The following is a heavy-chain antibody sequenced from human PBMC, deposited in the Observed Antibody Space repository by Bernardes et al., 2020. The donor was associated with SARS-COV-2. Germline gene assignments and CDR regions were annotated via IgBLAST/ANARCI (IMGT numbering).Heavy chain of an antibody. Sequence: GGSLRLSCAASGFILSNYCLHWVRQVPGKGLVWVSRIIDDGATTTYAYSVKGRFTISRDNAKNSLYLQMNSLRAEDTAVYYCARDFSQLASINYYYYGLDVWGQGTTVTVSS. J-gene: IGHJ6*02. CDR2: IIDDGATT. CDR1: GFILSNYC. D-gene: IGHD1-1*01. V-gene: IGHV3-74*01. CDR3: ARDFSQLASINYYYYGLDV.